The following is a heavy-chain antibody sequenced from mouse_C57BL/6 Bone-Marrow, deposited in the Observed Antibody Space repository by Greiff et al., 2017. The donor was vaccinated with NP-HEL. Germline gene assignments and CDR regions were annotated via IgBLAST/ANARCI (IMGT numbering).Heavy chain of an antibody. D-gene: IGHD2-4*01. CDR2: IYIGNGYT. J-gene: IGHJ3*01. Sequence: VQLKESGAELVRPGSSVKMSCKTSGYTFTSYGINWVKQRPGQGLEWIGYIYIGNGYTEYTEKFKGKATLTSDTSSSTAYMQLSSLTSEDSAIYFCAREDYDYGDGNWGQGTLVTVSA. V-gene: IGHV1-58*01. CDR1: GYTFTSYG. CDR3: AREDYDYGDGN.